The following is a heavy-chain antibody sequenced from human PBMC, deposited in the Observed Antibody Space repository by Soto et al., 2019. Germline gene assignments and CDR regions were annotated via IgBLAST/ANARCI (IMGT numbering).Heavy chain of an antibody. CDR2: IYHSGST. V-gene: IGHV4-59*12. J-gene: IGHJ5*02. CDR3: ARVAAADPDNWFDP. Sequence: SETLSLTCTVSGGSISSYYWSWIRQPPGKGLEWIGYIYHSGSTNYNPSLKSRVTISVDRSKNQFSLKLSSVTAADTAVYYCARVAAADPDNWFDPWGQGTLVTVSS. CDR1: GGSISSYY. D-gene: IGHD6-13*01.